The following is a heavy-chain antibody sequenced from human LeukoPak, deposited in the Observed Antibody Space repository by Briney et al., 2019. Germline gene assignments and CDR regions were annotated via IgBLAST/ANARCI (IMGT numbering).Heavy chain of an antibody. D-gene: IGHD3-22*01. CDR2: INPNSGGT. Sequence: ASVKVSCKASGYTFTGYYMHWVRQAPGQGLEWMGWINPNSGGTNYAQKFQGRVTITADKSTSTAYMELSSLRSEDTAVYYCASAASVNYYDSSGPGGFDPWGQGTLVTVSS. V-gene: IGHV1-2*02. J-gene: IGHJ5*02. CDR3: ASAASVNYYDSSGPGGFDP. CDR1: GYTFTGYY.